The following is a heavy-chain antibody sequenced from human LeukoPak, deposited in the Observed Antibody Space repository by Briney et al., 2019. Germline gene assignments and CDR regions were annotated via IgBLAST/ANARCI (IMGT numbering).Heavy chain of an antibody. D-gene: IGHD3-16*01. V-gene: IGHV4-4*07. CDR1: GGSITAYH. J-gene: IGHJ6*04. CDR3: TTDQLTSRKDV. Sequence: SETLSLTCTVSGGSITAYHWSWVRQSAGKGLEWIGRILTSGNIDYNPSLKSRVTMSVDTSRKYVSLKLSSVTAADTAVYYCTTDQLTSRKDVWGEGATVTVSS. CDR2: ILTSGNI.